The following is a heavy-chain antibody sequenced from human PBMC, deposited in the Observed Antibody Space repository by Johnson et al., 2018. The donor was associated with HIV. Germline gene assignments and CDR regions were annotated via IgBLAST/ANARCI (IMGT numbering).Heavy chain of an antibody. CDR1: GFSVSASY. J-gene: IGHJ3*02. CDR3: AKDLSSGWYVDAFDI. D-gene: IGHD6-19*01. CDR2: ISYDGSST. Sequence: QVQLVESGGGLVQPGGSLRLSCAASGFSVSASYMSWLRQAPGKGLEWVAVISYDGSSTSYADSVKGRFTISRDNSKNTLYLQMNSLRAEDTAVYYCAKDLSSGWYVDAFDIWGQGTMVTVSS. V-gene: IGHV3-30*18.